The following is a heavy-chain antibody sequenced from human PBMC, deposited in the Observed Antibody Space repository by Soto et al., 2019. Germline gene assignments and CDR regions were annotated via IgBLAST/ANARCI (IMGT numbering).Heavy chain of an antibody. J-gene: IGHJ4*02. CDR1: RLTFSSYA. CDR2: ISYDGSNK. Sequence: PGGSLRLSCAASRLTFSSYAMHWVRQAPGKGLEWVAVISYDGSNKYYAESVKGRFTISRDNSKNTLYLQMNSLRAEDTAVYYCAREGEALAYWGQGTLVTVSS. D-gene: IGHD3-3*02. CDR3: AREGEALAY. V-gene: IGHV3-30-3*01.